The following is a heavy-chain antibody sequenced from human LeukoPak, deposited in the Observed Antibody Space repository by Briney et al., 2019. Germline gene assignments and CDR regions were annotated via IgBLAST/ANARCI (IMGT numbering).Heavy chain of an antibody. J-gene: IGHJ4*02. CDR2: ISSDGSST. V-gene: IGHV3-74*03. Sequence: GGPLRLSCAASGFTFRNHWMHWVRQTPGKGLVWVSRISSDGSSTTYADSVKGRFTISRDNAKNTLYLQMNNLRAEDTAMYYCARDQRVTGRPDIDYWGQGTLAIVSS. D-gene: IGHD6-6*01. CDR1: GFTFRNHW. CDR3: ARDQRVTGRPDIDY.